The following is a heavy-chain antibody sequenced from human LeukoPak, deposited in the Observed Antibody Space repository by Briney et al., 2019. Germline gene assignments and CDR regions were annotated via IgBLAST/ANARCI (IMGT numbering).Heavy chain of an antibody. CDR2: INPSGGST. CDR3: ARVASPYSSSWEYNWFDP. CDR1: GYTFTSYY. D-gene: IGHD6-13*01. V-gene: IGHV1-46*01. J-gene: IGHJ5*02. Sequence: EASVKVSCKASGYTFTSYYMHWVRQAPGQGLEWMGIINPSGGSTSYAQKFQGRVTMTRDTSISTAYMELSRLRSDDTAVYYCARVASPYSSSWEYNWFDPWGQGTLVTVSS.